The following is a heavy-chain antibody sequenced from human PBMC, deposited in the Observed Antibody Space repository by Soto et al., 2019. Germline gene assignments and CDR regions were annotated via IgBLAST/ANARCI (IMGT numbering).Heavy chain of an antibody. D-gene: IGHD6-13*01. Sequence: GGSLRLSCAASGFTFSSYGMHWVRQAPGKGLEWVAVIWYDGSNKYYADSVKGRFTISRDNSKNTLYLQMNSLRAEDTAVYYCARDFGRDSSIDYWGQGTLVTVSS. CDR3: ARDFGRDSSIDY. CDR1: GFTFSSYG. CDR2: IWYDGSNK. V-gene: IGHV3-33*01. J-gene: IGHJ4*02.